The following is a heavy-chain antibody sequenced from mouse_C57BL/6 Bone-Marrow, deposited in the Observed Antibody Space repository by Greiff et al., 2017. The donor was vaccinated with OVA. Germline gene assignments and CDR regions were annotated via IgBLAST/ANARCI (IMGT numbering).Heavy chain of an antibody. D-gene: IGHD1-1*02. V-gene: IGHV5-17*01. Sequence: EVKVVESGGGLVKPGGSLKLSCAASGFTFSDYGMHWVRQAPEKGLEWVAYISSGSSTIYYADTVKGRFTISRDNAKNTLFLQMTSLRSEDTAMYYCARHGWDYWGQGTTLTVSS. CDR2: ISSGSSTI. J-gene: IGHJ2*01. CDR1: GFTFSDYG. CDR3: ARHGWDY.